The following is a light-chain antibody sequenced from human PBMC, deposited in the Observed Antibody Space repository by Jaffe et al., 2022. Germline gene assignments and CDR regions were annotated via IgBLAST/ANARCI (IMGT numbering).Light chain of an antibody. Sequence: DIVMTQSPLSLPVTPGEPASISCRSSQSLLNSNGCNFLDWYLQKPGQSLQFLMYLGSNRASGVPDRFSGGESGTDFTLKIRRVEAEDVGDYFCMPDLQTPRGSLGGGTKVETK. CDR3: MPDLQTPRGS. CDR2: LGS. V-gene: IGKV2-28*01. CDR1: QSLLNSNGCNF. J-gene: IGKJ4*01.